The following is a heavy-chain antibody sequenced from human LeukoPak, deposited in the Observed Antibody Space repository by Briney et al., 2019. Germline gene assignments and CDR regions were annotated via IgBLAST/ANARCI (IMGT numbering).Heavy chain of an antibody. CDR3: AKGDYCSSTSCYYYYYGMDV. CDR1: GFTFSSYG. V-gene: IGHV3-30*18. CDR2: ISYDGSNK. D-gene: IGHD2-2*01. Sequence: GGSLRLSCAASGFTFSSYGMPWVRQAPGKGLEWVAVISYDGSNKYYADSVKGRFTISRDNSKNTLYLQMNSLRAEDTAVYYCAKGDYCSSTSCYYYYYGMDVWGQGTTVTVSS. J-gene: IGHJ6*02.